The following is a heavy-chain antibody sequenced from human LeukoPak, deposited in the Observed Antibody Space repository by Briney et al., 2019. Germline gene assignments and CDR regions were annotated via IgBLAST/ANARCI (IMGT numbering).Heavy chain of an antibody. Sequence: GGSLRLSCAASGFTFSSYAMSWVRQAPGKGLEWVSAISGSGGSTYYAGSVKGRFTISRDNSKNTLYLQMNSLRAEDTAVYYCAKAYGDIIKIFGVASYYYYYMDVWGKGTTVTVSS. D-gene: IGHD3-3*01. J-gene: IGHJ6*03. CDR2: ISGSGGST. V-gene: IGHV3-23*01. CDR3: AKAYGDIIKIFGVASYYYYYMDV. CDR1: GFTFSSYA.